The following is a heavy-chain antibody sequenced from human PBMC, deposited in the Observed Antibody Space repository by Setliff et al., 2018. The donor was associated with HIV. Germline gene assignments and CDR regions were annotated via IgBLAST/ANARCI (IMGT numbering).Heavy chain of an antibody. V-gene: IGHV4-34*01. CDR1: GGSLSGYY. CDR2: INHSGST. D-gene: IGHD3-10*01. CDR3: ARRGSGFFHYYYYMDV. Sequence: PSETLSLTCAVYGGSLSGYYWSWIRQPPGKGLEWIGEINHSGSTNYNPSLKSRVTISVDTSKNQFSLKLSSVTAADTAVYYCARRGSGFFHYYYYMDVWGKGTTVTVSS. J-gene: IGHJ6*03.